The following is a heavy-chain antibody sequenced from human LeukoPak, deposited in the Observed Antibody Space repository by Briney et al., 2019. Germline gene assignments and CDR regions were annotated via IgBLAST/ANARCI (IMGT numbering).Heavy chain of an antibody. CDR3: AGSVADYYYYYMDV. D-gene: IGHD6-13*01. CDR2: IYYSGNT. V-gene: IGHV4-59*01. J-gene: IGHJ6*03. Sequence: KPSETLSLTCTVSGGSISGYYWVWIRQPPGKGLEWIGYIYYSGNTNYNPSLKSRVTISVDTSKNQFSLKLSSVTAADTAVYYCAGSVADYYYYYMDVWGKGTTVTVSS. CDR1: GGSISGYY.